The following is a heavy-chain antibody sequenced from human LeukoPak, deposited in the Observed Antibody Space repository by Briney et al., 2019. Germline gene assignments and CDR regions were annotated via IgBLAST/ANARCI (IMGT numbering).Heavy chain of an antibody. J-gene: IGHJ6*03. CDR1: GYTFTSYG. Sequence: PVASVKVSCKASGYTFTSYGISWVRQAPGQGLEWMGWISAYNGNTNYAQKLQGRVTMTTDTSTSTAYMELRSLRSDDTAVYYCARRVVGLRFPARYYMDVWGKGTTVTVSS. V-gene: IGHV1-18*01. CDR2: ISAYNGNT. CDR3: ARRVVGLRFPARYYMDV. D-gene: IGHD3-3*01.